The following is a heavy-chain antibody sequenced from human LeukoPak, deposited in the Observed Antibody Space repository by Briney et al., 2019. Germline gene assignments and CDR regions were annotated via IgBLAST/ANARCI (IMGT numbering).Heavy chain of an antibody. CDR1: GYSISSDYY. J-gene: IGHJ6*03. V-gene: IGHV4-38-2*02. D-gene: IGHD3-10*01. CDR2: IYHSGST. CDR3: ATGYGSGTLRDRYYYMDV. Sequence: PSETLSLTCTVSGYSISSDYYWGWIRQPPGRGLEWIGTIYHSGSTYYNPSLKSRVTISVDTSKNQFSLKLSSVTAADTAVYYCATGYGSGTLRDRYYYMDVWGKGTTVTVSS.